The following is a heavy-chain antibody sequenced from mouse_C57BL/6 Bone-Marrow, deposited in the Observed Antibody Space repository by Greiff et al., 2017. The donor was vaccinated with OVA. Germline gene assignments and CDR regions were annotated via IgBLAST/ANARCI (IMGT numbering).Heavy chain of an antibody. CDR1: GFTFSSSA. J-gene: IGHJ2*01. Sequence: EVHLVESGEGLVKPGGSLKLSCAASGFTFSSSAMSWVRQTPEKRLEWVAYISSGGDYIYYADTVQGRFTISRDNARNTLYLQMSSLTSEDTAMYYCARDKVCRCFYCFDYWGQGTTVTVSA. D-gene: IGHD1-3*01. V-gene: IGHV5S21*01. CDR3: ARDKVCRCFYCFDY. CDR2: ISSGGDYI.